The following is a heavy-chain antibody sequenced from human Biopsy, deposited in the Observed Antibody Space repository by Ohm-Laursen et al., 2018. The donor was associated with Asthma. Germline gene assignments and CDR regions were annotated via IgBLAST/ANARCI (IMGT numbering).Heavy chain of an antibody. CDR1: GFTVSTNG. Sequence: SLRLSCAASGFTVSTNGMSWVRQPPGKGLEWVSVIYSGGGTYYADSVQGRVTISRDNSKNTLSLQMNSLRAEDTAVYYCARAYGGSFFSGAFDIWGHGTMVTVSS. J-gene: IGHJ3*02. V-gene: IGHV3-53*01. CDR2: IYSGGGT. CDR3: ARAYGGSFFSGAFDI. D-gene: IGHD4-23*01.